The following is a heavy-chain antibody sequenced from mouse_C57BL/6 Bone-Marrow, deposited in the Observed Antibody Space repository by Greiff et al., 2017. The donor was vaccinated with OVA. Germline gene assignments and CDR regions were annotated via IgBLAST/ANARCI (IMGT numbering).Heavy chain of an antibody. CDR2: INPRTGGT. CDR1: GYSFTGYY. J-gene: IGHJ2*01. CDR3: ARDGYYVDY. Sequence: EVQLQESGAELVKPGASVKISCKASGYSFTGYYMNWVKQSPEKSLEWIGEINPRTGGTTYNQKFKAKATLTADKSSSTAYMQLKSLTSEDSAVYYCARDGYYVDYWGQGTTLTVSS. V-gene: IGHV1-42*01. D-gene: IGHD2-3*01.